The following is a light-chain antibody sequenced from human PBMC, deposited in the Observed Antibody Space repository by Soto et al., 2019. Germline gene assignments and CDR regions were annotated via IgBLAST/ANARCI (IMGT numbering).Light chain of an antibody. CDR2: DVS. CDR3: SSYTSSSTPYV. V-gene: IGLV2-14*03. J-gene: IGLJ1*01. CDR1: RSDVGGYLY. Sequence: QSALTQPASVSGSPGQSITISCTGTRSDVGGYLYDSWYQHHPGKAPKLLIYDVSNRPSGVSNRFSGSKSGNTASLTISGLQAEDEAVYYCSSYTSSSTPYVFGPGTKVTVL.